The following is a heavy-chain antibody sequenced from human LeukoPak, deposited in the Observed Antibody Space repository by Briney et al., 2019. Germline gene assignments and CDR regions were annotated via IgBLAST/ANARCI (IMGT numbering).Heavy chain of an antibody. CDR2: IRSTANGYAT. Sequence: GGSLRLSCAASGFTFSGSALHWVRQASGKGLEWVGRIRSTANGYATAYAASVKGRFTISRDDSKNTAYLQMDSLKTEDTAVYYCTGNYYGSGGYADFDYWGQGTLVTVSP. V-gene: IGHV3-73*01. CDR1: GFTFSGSA. D-gene: IGHD3-10*01. CDR3: TGNYYGSGGYADFDY. J-gene: IGHJ4*02.